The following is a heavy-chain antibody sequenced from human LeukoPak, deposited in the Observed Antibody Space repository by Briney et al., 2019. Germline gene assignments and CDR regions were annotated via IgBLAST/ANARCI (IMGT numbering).Heavy chain of an antibody. V-gene: IGHV3-21*01. J-gene: IGHJ4*02. CDR3: ARLYFSGGSCYPSCFDY. CDR1: GFTFSSYS. D-gene: IGHD2-15*01. CDR2: ISSSSSYI. Sequence: NPGGSLRLSCAASGFTFSSYSMNWVRQAPGKGLEWVSSISSSSSYIYYADSVKGRFTISRDNAKNSLYLQMNSLRAEDTAVYYCARLYFSGGSCYPSCFDYWGQGTLVTVSS.